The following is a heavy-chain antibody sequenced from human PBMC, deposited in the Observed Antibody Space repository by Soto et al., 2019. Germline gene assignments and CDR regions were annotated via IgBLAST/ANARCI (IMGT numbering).Heavy chain of an antibody. CDR1: GDSISSNNW. CDR3: ARDGSGSPGAADH. Sequence: SETLSLTCSVSGDSISSNNWWSWVRQPPGKGLEWSGEVYQSGTTNYNPSLKSRVTMSVDTSKNQFSLNLRSVTAADTAVYYCARDGSGSPGAADHWGQGTLVTVSS. CDR2: VYQSGTT. J-gene: IGHJ4*02. V-gene: IGHV4-4*02. D-gene: IGHD1-26*01.